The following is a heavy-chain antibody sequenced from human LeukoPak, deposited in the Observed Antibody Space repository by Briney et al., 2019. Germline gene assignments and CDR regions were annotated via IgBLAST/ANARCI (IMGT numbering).Heavy chain of an antibody. V-gene: IGHV3-21*01. CDR3: ARDLVTNQYDILPSYGMDV. D-gene: IGHD3-9*01. CDR1: GFTFSSYS. CDR2: ISSSSSYI. J-gene: IGHJ6*02. Sequence: GGSLRLSCAASGFTFSSYSMNWVRQAPGKRLEWVSSISSSSSYIYYADSVKGRFTISRDNAKNSLYLQMNSLRAEDTAVYYCARDLVTNQYDILPSYGMDVWGQGTTVTVSS.